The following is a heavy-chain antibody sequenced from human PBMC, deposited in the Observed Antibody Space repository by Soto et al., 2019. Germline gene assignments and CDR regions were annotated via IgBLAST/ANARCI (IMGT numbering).Heavy chain of an antibody. Sequence: GGSLRLSCAASGFTFINYVMNWVRQAPGKGLDWVSAISASGGSTYYADSVKGRFTISRDNSKNTLYLQMNSLRAEDTAVYYCAILTAAPTNWFDPWGQGTLVTVSS. J-gene: IGHJ5*02. CDR3: AILTAAPTNWFDP. D-gene: IGHD2-15*01. CDR2: ISASGGST. CDR1: GFTFINYV. V-gene: IGHV3-23*01.